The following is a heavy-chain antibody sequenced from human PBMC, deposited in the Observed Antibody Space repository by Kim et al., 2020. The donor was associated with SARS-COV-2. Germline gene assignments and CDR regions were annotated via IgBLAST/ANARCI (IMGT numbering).Heavy chain of an antibody. V-gene: IGHV3-23*01. D-gene: IGHD6-19*01. CDR3: ARDPWGSDWSAFDY. J-gene: IGHJ4*02. CDR2: IIANGGGT. Sequence: GMWLGWVSAIIANGGGTSNADSVKGRFTSPTDNSKNTLYLQMNSRGGEDTAVYFCARDPWGSDWSAFDYWGQGILVTVSS.